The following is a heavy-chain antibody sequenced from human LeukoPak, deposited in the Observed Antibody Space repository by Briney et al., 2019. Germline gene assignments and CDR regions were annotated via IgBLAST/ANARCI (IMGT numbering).Heavy chain of an antibody. J-gene: IGHJ5*02. Sequence: PSETLSLTCTVSGGSISSSSYYWGWIRQPPGKGLEWIGNIYSSGSTYYNPSLKNRVTISVDMSKNQFSLKLSSVTAADTAVYFCVREDPMFGWLDPWGQGILVTVSS. V-gene: IGHV4-39*07. CDR2: IYSSGST. CDR1: GGSISSSSYY. D-gene: IGHD3-10*02. CDR3: VREDPMFGWLDP.